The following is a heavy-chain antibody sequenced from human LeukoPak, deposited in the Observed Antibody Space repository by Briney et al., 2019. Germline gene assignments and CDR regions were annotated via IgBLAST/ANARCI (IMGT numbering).Heavy chain of an antibody. J-gene: IGHJ4*02. CDR3: TREPLLLGRGMTDAGY. Sequence: SETLSLTCTVSGGSISSSSYYWGWIRQPPGKGLEWIGSIYSSGSTYYNPSLRSRVTISVDTSKNQFSLKLSSGTAADTAVYYCTREPLLLGRGMTDAGYWGQGSLVTVSS. V-gene: IGHV4-39*07. CDR1: GGSISSSSYY. D-gene: IGHD3-10*01. CDR2: IYSSGST.